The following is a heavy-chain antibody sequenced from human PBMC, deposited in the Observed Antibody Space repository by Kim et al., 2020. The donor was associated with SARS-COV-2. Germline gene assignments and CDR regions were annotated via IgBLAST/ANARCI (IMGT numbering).Heavy chain of an antibody. V-gene: IGHV3-23*01. CDR3: AKDHGYSSGWYPPDYYYYYYGMDG. Sequence: GGSLRLSCAASGFTFSSYAMSWVRQAPGKGLEWVSAISGSGGSTYYADSVKGRFTISRDNSKNTLYLQMNSLRAEDTAVYYCAKDHGYSSGWYPPDYYYYYYGMDGWGRGTTVTVSS. CDR1: GFTFSSYA. D-gene: IGHD6-19*01. CDR2: ISGSGGST. J-gene: IGHJ6*02.